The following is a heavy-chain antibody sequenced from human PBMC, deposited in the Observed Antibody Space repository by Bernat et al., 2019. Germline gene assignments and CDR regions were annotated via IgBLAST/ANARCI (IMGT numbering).Heavy chain of an antibody. Sequence: EVQLLESGGGLVQPGGSLRLSCAASGFTFSSYAMSWVRQAPGKGLEWVSSISGSGGSTSYADSVRGRFTISRDNSKNSLYLQMNSLRDEDTAVYYCARDREWDFDYWGQGTLVTVSS. CDR2: ISGSGGST. CDR3: ARDREWDFDY. V-gene: IGHV3-23*01. J-gene: IGHJ4*02. D-gene: IGHD1-26*01. CDR1: GFTFSSYA.